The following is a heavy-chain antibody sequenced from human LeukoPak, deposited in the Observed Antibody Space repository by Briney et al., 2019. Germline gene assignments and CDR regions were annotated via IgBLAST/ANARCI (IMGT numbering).Heavy chain of an antibody. CDR2: IIPIFGTA. Sequence: ASVKVSCKASGYTFTSYAISWVRQAPGQGLEWMGGIIPIFGTANYAQKFQGRVTITADESTSTAYMELSSLRSEDTAVYYCAREWIQLWGTLDYWGQGTLVTVSS. D-gene: IGHD5-18*01. J-gene: IGHJ4*02. CDR3: AREWIQLWGTLDY. V-gene: IGHV1-69*13. CDR1: GYTFTSYA.